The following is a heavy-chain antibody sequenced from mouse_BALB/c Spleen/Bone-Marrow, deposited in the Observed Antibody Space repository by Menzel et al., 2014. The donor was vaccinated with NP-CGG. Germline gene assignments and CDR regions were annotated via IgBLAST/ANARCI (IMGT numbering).Heavy chain of an antibody. V-gene: IGHV5-6-3*01. D-gene: IGHD2-1*01. Sequence: EVKLEESGGGLVQPGGSLKLSCAASGFTLSSYGMSWVRQTPDKRLELVATINSNGGSTYYPDSVKGRFTISRDTAKNTLYLQMSSLKSEETAMYYCVRGNYGNYVDYFDFWGQGTTLTVSS. J-gene: IGHJ2*01. CDR3: VRGNYGNYVDYFDF. CDR2: INSNGGST. CDR1: GFTLSSYG.